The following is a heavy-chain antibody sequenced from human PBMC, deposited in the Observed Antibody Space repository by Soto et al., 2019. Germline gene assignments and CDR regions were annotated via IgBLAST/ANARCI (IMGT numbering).Heavy chain of an antibody. CDR2: ISTYNGNT. Sequence: RXSVKVSCKASVYIFITYGISWVRQAPGQGLEWMGRISTYNGNTNYAQNLQGRVTMTTDTSTSTAYMELRSLRSDDTAVYYCARDLDGSGSYYTDYWGPGTLVTVSS. CDR1: VYIFITYG. CDR3: ARDLDGSGSYYTDY. J-gene: IGHJ4*02. D-gene: IGHD3-10*01. V-gene: IGHV1-18*01.